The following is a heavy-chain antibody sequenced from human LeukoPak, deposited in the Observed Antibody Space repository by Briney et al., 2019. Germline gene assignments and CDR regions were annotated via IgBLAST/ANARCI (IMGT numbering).Heavy chain of an antibody. D-gene: IGHD3-22*01. V-gene: IGHV3-43*02. J-gene: IGHJ5*02. Sequence: GGSLRLSCAASGFTFDDYAMHWVRQAPGKGLEWVSLISGDGGSTYYADSVKGRFTISRENSKNSLYLQMNGLRTEDTALYYCASESGYYYDSSGTSAWGQGTLVTVSS. CDR1: GFTFDDYA. CDR3: ASESGYYYDSSGTSA. CDR2: ISGDGGST.